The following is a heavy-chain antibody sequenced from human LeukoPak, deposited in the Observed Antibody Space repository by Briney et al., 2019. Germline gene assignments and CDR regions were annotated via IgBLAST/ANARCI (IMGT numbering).Heavy chain of an antibody. D-gene: IGHD2-15*01. CDR2: INPSGGST. V-gene: IGHV1-46*01. CDR3: ARVSGYCSGGSCYGLPSHGMDV. Sequence: GASVKVSCKASGYTFTRCYIHWVRQAPGQGLEWMGIINPSGGSTSSAQKFQGRVTMTRDTSTSTVYMEMSSLRSEDTAVYYCARVSGYCSGGSCYGLPSHGMDVWGQGTTVTVSS. CDR1: GYTFTRCY. J-gene: IGHJ6*02.